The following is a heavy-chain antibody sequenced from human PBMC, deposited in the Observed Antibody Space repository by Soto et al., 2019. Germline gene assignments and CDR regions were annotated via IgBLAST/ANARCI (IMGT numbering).Heavy chain of an antibody. CDR3: ARIQRRTTIFGVSNNFYYAMDV. J-gene: IGHJ6*02. CDR1: GFSLSTSGMC. Sequence: SGPTLVNPTQTLTLTCTFFGFSLSTSGMCVSWVRQPPGKALEFLALIDWDEDKYYTTSLKTRLTISKVTSKNQVVLTMTNMDPVDTATYYYARIQRRTTIFGVSNNFYYAMDVWGQGSAVTVSS. V-gene: IGHV2-70*20. CDR2: IDWDEDK. D-gene: IGHD3-3*01.